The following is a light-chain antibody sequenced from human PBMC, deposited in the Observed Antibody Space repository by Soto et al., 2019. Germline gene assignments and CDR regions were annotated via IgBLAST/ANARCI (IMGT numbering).Light chain of an antibody. Sequence: DIQITQSPSSLSASVGDRLTITCRARQSISSHLNWYQHKPGRPPRLLIFASYILEGGVPSRFSGSGSDTYFTLTIDSLQPEDVATYYCQHSYMTPRYTFGQGTKVEI. CDR1: QSISSH. CDR3: QHSYMTPRYT. J-gene: IGKJ2*01. CDR2: ASY. V-gene: IGKV1-39*01.